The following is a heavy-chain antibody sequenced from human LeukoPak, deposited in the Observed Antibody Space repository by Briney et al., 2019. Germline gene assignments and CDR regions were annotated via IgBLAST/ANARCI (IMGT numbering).Heavy chain of an antibody. CDR2: ISAYNGNT. CDR1: GYTFISYG. CDR3: ARGQEWGYLDY. D-gene: IGHD7-27*01. J-gene: IGHJ4*02. Sequence: ASVKVSCKPSGYTFISYGISWVRQAPGQGLEWMGWISAYNGNTNYAQKFQGRITMTTDTSTSTAYMELRSLRSDDTAVYYCARGQEWGYLDYWGQGTLVTVSS. V-gene: IGHV1-18*01.